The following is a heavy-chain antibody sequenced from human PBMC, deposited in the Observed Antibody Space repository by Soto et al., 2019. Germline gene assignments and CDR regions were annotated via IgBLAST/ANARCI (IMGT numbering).Heavy chain of an antibody. Sequence: GASVKVSCKASGYTFTGYYIHWVRQAPGQGLEWMGWINPNSGGTNYAQKFQGWVTMTRDTSISTAYMELSRLRSDDTAVYYCARDAYPNTSSTGNFQHWGQGTLVTVSS. CDR3: ARDAYPNTSSTGNFQH. D-gene: IGHD1-1*01. CDR1: GYTFTGYY. CDR2: INPNSGGT. V-gene: IGHV1-2*04. J-gene: IGHJ1*01.